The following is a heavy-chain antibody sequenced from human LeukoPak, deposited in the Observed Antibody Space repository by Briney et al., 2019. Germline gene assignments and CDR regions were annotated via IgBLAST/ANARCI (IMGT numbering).Heavy chain of an antibody. J-gene: IGHJ3*02. D-gene: IGHD3-22*01. CDR3: ARGEDYYDSSGYQPSAIWGAFDI. CDR1: GYTFTSYG. CDR2: ISAYNGNT. V-gene: IGHV1-18*01. Sequence: GASVKVSCKASGYTFTSYGISWVRQAPGQGLEWMGWISAYNGNTNYAQKLQGRVTMTTDTSTSTAYMELRSLRSDDTAVYYCARGEDYYDSSGYQPSAIWGAFDIWGQGTTVTVSS.